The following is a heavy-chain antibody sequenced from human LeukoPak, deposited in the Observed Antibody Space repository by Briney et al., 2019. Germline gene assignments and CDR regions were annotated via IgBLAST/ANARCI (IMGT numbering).Heavy chain of an antibody. CDR2: VYTSGST. CDR1: GGSISSYY. V-gene: IGHV4-4*07. Sequence: PSETLSLTCTVSGGSISSYYWSWIRQPAGKGLEWIGRVYTSGSTNYNPSLKSRVTMSVDTSKNQFSLKLSSVTAADTAVYYCARGDFSGSGTYYNRDYYGMDVWGQGTTVTVSS. J-gene: IGHJ6*02. CDR3: ARGDFSGSGTYYNRDYYGMDV. D-gene: IGHD3-10*01.